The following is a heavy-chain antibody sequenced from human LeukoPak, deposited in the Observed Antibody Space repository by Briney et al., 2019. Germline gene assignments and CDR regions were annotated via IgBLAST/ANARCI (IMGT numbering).Heavy chain of an antibody. Sequence: SGTLSLTCAVSGGSISSSNWWSWVRQPPGKGLEWIGEIYHSGSTNYNPSLKSRVPISVDKSKNQFSLKLSSVTAADTAVYYCAREAQSAADTFDIWGQGTMVTVSS. V-gene: IGHV4-4*02. J-gene: IGHJ3*02. CDR3: AREAQSAADTFDI. CDR2: IYHSGST. CDR1: GGSISSSNW.